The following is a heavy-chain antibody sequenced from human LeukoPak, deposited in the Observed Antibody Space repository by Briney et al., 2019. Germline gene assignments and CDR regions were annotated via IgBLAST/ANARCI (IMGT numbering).Heavy chain of an antibody. CDR3: AKDQGVGATHEFDN. D-gene: IGHD1-26*01. Sequence: GGSLRLSCAASGFTFSSYSMNWVRQAPGKGLEWVSSISSSSRYKYYADSVKGRFTISRDNAKNSLYLQMNSLRAEDTAVYYCAKDQGVGATHEFDNWGEGTLVTVAS. J-gene: IGHJ4*02. CDR2: ISSSSRYK. CDR1: GFTFSSYS. V-gene: IGHV3-21*06.